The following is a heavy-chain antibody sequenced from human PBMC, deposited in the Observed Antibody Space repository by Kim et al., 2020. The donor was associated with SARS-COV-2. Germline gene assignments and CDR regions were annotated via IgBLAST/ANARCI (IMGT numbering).Heavy chain of an antibody. V-gene: IGHV4-4*02. D-gene: IGHD6-6*01. CDR2: IYHSGST. CDR1: GGSISSSNW. J-gene: IGHJ6*02. Sequence: SETLSLTCAVSGGSISSSNWWSWVRQPPGKGLEWIGEIYHSGSTNYNPSLKSRVTISVDKSKNQFSLKLSSVTAADTAVYYCARSGSSTPYYYYGMDVWGQGTTVTVSS. CDR3: ARSGSSTPYYYYGMDV.